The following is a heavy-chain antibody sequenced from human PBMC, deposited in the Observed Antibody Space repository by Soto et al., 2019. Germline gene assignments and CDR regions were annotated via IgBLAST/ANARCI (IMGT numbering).Heavy chain of an antibody. V-gene: IGHV3-7*01. D-gene: IGHD2-2*01. CDR1: GFTFSNYW. J-gene: IGHJ3*02. CDR2: IKQDGSEK. CDR3: ARERYCICTTCYRRMALDI. Sequence: GGSLRLSCAASGFTFSNYWLSWVRQAPGKGLEWVASIKQDGSEKYFVDSVKGRFTISRDNAENSLYVQMNSLRAEDTAVYYCARERYCICTTCYRRMALDIWGPGTMVTVSS.